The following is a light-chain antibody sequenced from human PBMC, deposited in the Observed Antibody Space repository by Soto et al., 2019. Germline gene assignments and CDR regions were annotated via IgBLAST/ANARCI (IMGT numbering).Light chain of an antibody. V-gene: IGLV1-44*01. Sequence: QSVLTQTPSASGTPGQRVTISCSGSSSNIGSYTVNWYQQLPGTAPKLLIYSNNQRPSGVPDRFSGSKSGTSASLAISGLQSEDEADYYSAAWDDSLNGVVFGGGTKLTVL. CDR3: AAWDDSLNGVV. CDR2: SNN. J-gene: IGLJ2*01. CDR1: SSNIGSYT.